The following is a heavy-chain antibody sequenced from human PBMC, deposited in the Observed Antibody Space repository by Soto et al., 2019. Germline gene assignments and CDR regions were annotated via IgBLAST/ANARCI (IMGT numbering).Heavy chain of an antibody. CDR2: IIPIFGTA. Sequence: QVQLVQSGAEVKKPGSSVKVSCKASGGTFSSYAISWVRQAPGQGLEWMGGIIPIFGTASYAQKFQGRATITADESTSTACMELSSLRSEDTAVYYCGRGWLLLRGWDYWGQRTLVTVSS. CDR3: GRGWLLLRGWDY. V-gene: IGHV1-69*12. CDR1: GGTFSSYA. J-gene: IGHJ4*02. D-gene: IGHD3-22*01.